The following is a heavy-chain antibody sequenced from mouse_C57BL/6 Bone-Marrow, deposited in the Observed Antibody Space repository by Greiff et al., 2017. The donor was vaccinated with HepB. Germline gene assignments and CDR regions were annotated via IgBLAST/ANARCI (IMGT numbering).Heavy chain of an antibody. Sequence: EVMLVESGGDLVKPGGSLKLSCVASGFTFSTSGMSWVRQTPEKRLEWVATINTGGTYTYYLESVKGRFTISKDNARCTPFLQMSSLKSEDTVVYYCARDRFDYYFDYWGQGTTLTVSS. CDR2: INTGGTYT. CDR1: GFTFSTSG. D-gene: IGHD2-14*01. CDR3: ARDRFDYYFDY. V-gene: IGHV5-6*02. J-gene: IGHJ2*01.